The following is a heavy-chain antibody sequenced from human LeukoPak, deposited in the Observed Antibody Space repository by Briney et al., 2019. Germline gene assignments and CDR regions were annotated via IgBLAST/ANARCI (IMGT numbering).Heavy chain of an antibody. CDR1: GYSFTSYW. CDR2: IYPGDSDT. J-gene: IGHJ6*03. V-gene: IGHV5-51*01. Sequence: GESLKISCKGSGYSFTSYWVGWVRQMPGKGLEWMGIIYPGDSDTRYSPSFQGQVTISADKSISTAYLQWSSLKASDTAMYYCARLAGSGSYLFYYYMDVWGKGTTVTVSS. D-gene: IGHD3-10*01. CDR3: ARLAGSGSYLFYYYMDV.